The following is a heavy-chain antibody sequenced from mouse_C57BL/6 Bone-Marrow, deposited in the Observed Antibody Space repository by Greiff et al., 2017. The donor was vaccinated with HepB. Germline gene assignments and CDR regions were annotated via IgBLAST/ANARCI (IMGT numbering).Heavy chain of an antibody. Sequence: QVQLKQSGAELVRPGASVTLSCKASGYTFTDYEMHWVKQTPVHGLEWIGAIDPETGGTAYNQKFKGKAILTADKSSSTAYMELRSLTSEDSAVYYCTRYTVVPYYYAMDYWGQGTSVTVSS. J-gene: IGHJ4*01. CDR2: IDPETGGT. CDR1: GYTFTDYE. V-gene: IGHV1-15*01. D-gene: IGHD1-1*01. CDR3: TRYTVVPYYYAMDY.